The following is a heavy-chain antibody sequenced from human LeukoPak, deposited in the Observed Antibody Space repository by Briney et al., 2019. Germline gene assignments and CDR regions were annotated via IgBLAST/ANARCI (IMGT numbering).Heavy chain of an antibody. J-gene: IGHJ6*02. CDR3: ARDERFTIFGVVTPDLYYYGMDV. CDR2: ISAYNGNT. Sequence: ASVKVSCKASGYTFTSYGISWVRQAPGQGLEWMGWISAYNGNTNYAQKLQGRVTMTTDTSTSTAYMELRSLRSDDTAVYYCARDERFTIFGVVTPDLYYYGMDVWGQGTTVTVSS. CDR1: GYTFTSYG. D-gene: IGHD3-3*01. V-gene: IGHV1-18*01.